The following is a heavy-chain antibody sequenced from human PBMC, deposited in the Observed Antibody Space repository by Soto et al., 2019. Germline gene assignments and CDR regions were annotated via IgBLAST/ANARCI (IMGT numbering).Heavy chain of an antibody. CDR3: ARELMTTVTYSDH. CDR1: GFTFSDHY. D-gene: IGHD4-17*01. Sequence: GGSLRLSCVASGFTFSDHYMDWLRQAPGKGLEWVGRTRNKANSYTTEYAASVKGRFTISRDDSKNSLSLQMNSLKTEDTAVYYCARELMTTVTYSDHWGQGTLVTVSS. V-gene: IGHV3-72*01. CDR2: TRNKANSYTT. J-gene: IGHJ4*02.